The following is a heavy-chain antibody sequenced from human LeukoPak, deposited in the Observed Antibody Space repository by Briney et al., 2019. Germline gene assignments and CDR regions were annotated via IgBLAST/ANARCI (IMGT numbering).Heavy chain of an antibody. Sequence: ASVKVSCKASGYTFTGYYMHWVRQAPGQGLEWMGRINPNSGGTNYAQKFQSRVTMTRDTSISTAYMEQSRLRSHDTAVYYCARDLTHNLGVPAGMNYYWGQGTLVTVSS. CDR3: ARDLTHNLGVPAGMNYY. J-gene: IGHJ4*02. CDR2: INPNSGGT. CDR1: GYTFTGYY. D-gene: IGHD2-2*01. V-gene: IGHV1-2*06.